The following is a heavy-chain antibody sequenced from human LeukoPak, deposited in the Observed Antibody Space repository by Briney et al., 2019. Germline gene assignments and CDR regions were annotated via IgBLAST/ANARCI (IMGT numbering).Heavy chain of an antibody. J-gene: IGHJ4*02. CDR1: GFTFSSYA. CDR2: ISGSGGST. D-gene: IGHD4-17*01. CDR3: AKKVPYGDYLPWY. Sequence: SGGSLRLSCAASGFTFSSYAMSWVRQAPGKGLEWVSAISGSGGSTYYADSVKGRFTISRKNSKNTLYLQMNSLRAEDTAVYYCAKKVPYGDYLPWYWGQGTLVTVSS. V-gene: IGHV3-23*01.